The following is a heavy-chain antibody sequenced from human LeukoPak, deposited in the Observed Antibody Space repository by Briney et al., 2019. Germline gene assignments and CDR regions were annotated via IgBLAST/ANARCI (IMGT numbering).Heavy chain of an antibody. V-gene: IGHV3-30*18. Sequence: GGSLRLSCEASGFTFSSYGMHWVRQAPGKGLEWVAVISYDGSNKYYADSVKGRFTISRDNSKNTLYLQMNSLRAEDTAVYYCAKEGYCSSTSCSSRAAFDIWGQGTMVTVSS. CDR1: GFTFSSYG. CDR3: AKEGYCSSTSCSSRAAFDI. D-gene: IGHD2-2*01. J-gene: IGHJ3*02. CDR2: ISYDGSNK.